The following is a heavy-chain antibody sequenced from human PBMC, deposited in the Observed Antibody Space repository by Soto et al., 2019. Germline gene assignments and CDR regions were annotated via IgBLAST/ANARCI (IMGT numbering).Heavy chain of an antibody. J-gene: IGHJ6*02. V-gene: IGHV3-30-3*01. CDR1: GFTFSSYA. Sequence: GGSLRLSCAASGFTFSSYAMHWVRQAPGKGLERVAVISYDGSNKYYADSVKGRFTISRDNSKNTLYLQMNSLRAEDTAVYYCARDHSYSGWSYSYGMDVWGQGTTVTVSS. D-gene: IGHD6-19*01. CDR3: ARDHSYSGWSYSYGMDV. CDR2: ISYDGSNK.